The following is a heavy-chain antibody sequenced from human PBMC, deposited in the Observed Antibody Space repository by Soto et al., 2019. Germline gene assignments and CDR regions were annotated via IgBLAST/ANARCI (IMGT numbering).Heavy chain of an antibody. CDR3: AKDHDEDFGYDLDYFDY. CDR1: GFTFDNYA. V-gene: IGHV3-9*01. D-gene: IGHD5-12*01. J-gene: IGHJ4*02. CDR2: ISWSSVTF. Sequence: EVQLVESGGGLVQPGRSLRLSCAASGFTFDNYAMHWARQAPGKGLEWVSGISWSSVTFGYADSVKGRFTISRDNAKNSLYLQMNSLRAEDTAFYYCAKDHDEDFGYDLDYFDYWGQGTLVTVSS.